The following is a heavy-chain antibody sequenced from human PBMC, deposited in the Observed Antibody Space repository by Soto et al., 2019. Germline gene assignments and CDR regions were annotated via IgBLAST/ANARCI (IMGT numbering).Heavy chain of an antibody. V-gene: IGHV1-18*01. CDR2: ISAYNGNT. J-gene: IGHJ6*02. D-gene: IGHD6-13*01. Sequence: ASVKVSCKASGYTFTSYGISWVRQAPGQGLEWMGWISAYNGNTNYAQKLQGRVTMTTDTSTSTAYMELRSLRSDDTAVFYCARDTAAAEDYYNYYGMEVWGQGTTVTVS. CDR1: GYTFTSYG. CDR3: ARDTAAAEDYYNYYGMEV.